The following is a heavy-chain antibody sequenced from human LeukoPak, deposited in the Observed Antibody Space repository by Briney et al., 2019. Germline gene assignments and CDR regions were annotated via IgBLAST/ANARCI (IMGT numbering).Heavy chain of an antibody. CDR2: FYYGGIT. D-gene: IGHD3-10*01. V-gene: IGHV4-39*07. CDR3: ARVDASGNRIAHINF. Sequence: KSSETLSLTCTVSGASITTTLYYWVWARQSPGKGLEWIGSFYYGGITYYHPSLKSRVTVSVDTSRSQFSLKLISVTAADTAVYYCARVDASGNRIAHINFWGQGTLVTVSS. CDR1: GASITTTLYY. J-gene: IGHJ4*02.